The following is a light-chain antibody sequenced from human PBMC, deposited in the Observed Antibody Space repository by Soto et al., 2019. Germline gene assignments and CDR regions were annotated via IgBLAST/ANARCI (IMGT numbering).Light chain of an antibody. CDR3: QQYGDSLPIT. J-gene: IGKJ5*01. CDR2: GVS. CDR1: QSVSSSY. V-gene: IGKV3-20*01. Sequence: ETVLTQSPGTLSLSPGERATLSCRASQSVSSSYLAWYQQIPGQAPRLLIYGVSSRATGIPDRFSGSGSGTDFTLTISRLEPEDFAVYYCQQYGDSLPITFGQGTRLEIK.